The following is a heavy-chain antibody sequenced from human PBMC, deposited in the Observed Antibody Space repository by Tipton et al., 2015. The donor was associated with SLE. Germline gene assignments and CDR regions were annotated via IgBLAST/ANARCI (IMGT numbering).Heavy chain of an antibody. CDR1: GYSINNGFY. D-gene: IGHD3-22*01. V-gene: IGHV4-61*01. J-gene: IGHJ5*02. CDR2: LSYSGST. CDR3: ARGSYDYDSRGSYAS. Sequence: TLSLTCTVSGYSINNGFYWGWIRQPPGKGLEWIGYLSYSGSTKYNPSLKSRVTISVDTSENQLSLKLTSVTAADTAVYYCARGSYDYDSRGSYASWGQGTLVIVSS.